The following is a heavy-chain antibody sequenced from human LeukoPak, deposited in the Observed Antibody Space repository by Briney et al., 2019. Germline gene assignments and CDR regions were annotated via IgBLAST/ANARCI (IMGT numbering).Heavy chain of an antibody. Sequence: GESLKISCKGSGYSFTSYWIDWVRQMPAKGLEWMGIIYTGDSDTRYSPSFQCQVTISADKSISTAYLQWSSLKASDTAMYYCARQPRIEAKIDYFDYWGQGTLVTVSS. D-gene: IGHD5-12*01. CDR3: ARQPRIEAKIDYFDY. J-gene: IGHJ4*02. CDR2: IYTGDSDT. V-gene: IGHV5-51*01. CDR1: GYSFTSYW.